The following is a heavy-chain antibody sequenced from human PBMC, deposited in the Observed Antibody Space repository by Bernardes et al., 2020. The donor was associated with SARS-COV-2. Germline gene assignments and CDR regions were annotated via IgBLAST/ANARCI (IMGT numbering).Heavy chain of an antibody. CDR2: ISGSGGST. D-gene: IGHD1-1*01. V-gene: IGHV3-23*01. CDR3: AKAVISLRTNTLIDY. J-gene: IGHJ4*02. Sequence: GGSLRLSCAASGFTFSSYAMSWVRQAPGKGLEWVSAISGSGGSTYYADSVKGRFTISRDNSKNTLYLQMNSLRAEDTAVYYCAKAVISLRTNTLIDYWGQGTLVTVSS. CDR1: GFTFSSYA.